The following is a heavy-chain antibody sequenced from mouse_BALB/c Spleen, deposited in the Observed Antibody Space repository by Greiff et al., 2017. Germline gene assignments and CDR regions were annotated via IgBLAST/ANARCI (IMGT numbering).Heavy chain of an antibody. V-gene: IGHV5-17*02. CDR2: ISSGSSTI. J-gene: IGHJ3*01. CDR1: GFTFSSFG. D-gene: IGHD2-2*01. Sequence: EVKLQESGGGLVQPGGSRKLSYAASGFTFSSFGMHWVRQAPEKGLEWVAYISSGSSTIYYADTVKGRFTISRDNPKNTLFLQMTSLRSEDTAMYYCARGGYDETWFAYWGQGTLVTVSA. CDR3: ARGGYDETWFAY.